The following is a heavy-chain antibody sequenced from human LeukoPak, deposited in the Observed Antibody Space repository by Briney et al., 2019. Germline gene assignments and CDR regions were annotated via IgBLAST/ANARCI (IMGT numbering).Heavy chain of an antibody. D-gene: IGHD3-10*01. CDR1: GFTVSSNY. Sequence: GGSLRLSCAASGFTVSSNYMSWVRQAPGKGLEWVSVIYSGGSTYYADSVKGRFTISRDNSKNTLYLQMNSLRAEDTAVYYCARVGDYYGSGSYYNVAYWGQGTLVTVSS. V-gene: IGHV3-66*01. CDR2: IYSGGST. CDR3: ARVGDYYGSGSYYNVAY. J-gene: IGHJ4*02.